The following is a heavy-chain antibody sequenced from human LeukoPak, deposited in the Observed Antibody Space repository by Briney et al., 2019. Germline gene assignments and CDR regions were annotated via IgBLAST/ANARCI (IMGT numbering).Heavy chain of an antibody. Sequence: ASVKVSCKASGYTFTSYGISWVRQAPGQGLEWMGWISAYNGNTNYAQKLQGRVTMTTDTSTSTAYMELRSLRSDDTAVYYCASSLHGERYFDYWGQGTLVTVSS. CDR3: ASSLHGERYFDY. J-gene: IGHJ4*02. V-gene: IGHV1-18*01. D-gene: IGHD4-17*01. CDR1: GYTFTSYG. CDR2: ISAYNGNT.